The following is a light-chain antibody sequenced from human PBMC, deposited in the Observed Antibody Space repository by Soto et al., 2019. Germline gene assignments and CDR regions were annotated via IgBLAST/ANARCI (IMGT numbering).Light chain of an antibody. Sequence: QSVLTQPPSASGNPGQRVTLSCSGSSSNIGSNSVNWYQQLPGTAPKLLMYSSNQRPSGVPDRFSGSKSGTSASLAISGRQSEDEADYYCAAWDDSLNGVVFGGGTKLTVL. J-gene: IGLJ2*01. CDR2: SSN. V-gene: IGLV1-44*01. CDR1: SSNIGSNS. CDR3: AAWDDSLNGVV.